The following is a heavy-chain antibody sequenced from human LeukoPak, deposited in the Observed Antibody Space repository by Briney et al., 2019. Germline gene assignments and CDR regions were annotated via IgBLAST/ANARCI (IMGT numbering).Heavy chain of an antibody. CDR3: AKDLSYTSGASDH. CDR1: GLTFSAFA. Sequence: GGSLRLSCAATGLTFSAFAMTWVRQAPGKGLEWVSTITDDGYNTYSADSVKGRITFSRDNSKNTLSLQLRSLRAEDTAVYYCAKDLSYTSGASDHWGQGTLVTVSS. J-gene: IGHJ4*02. CDR2: ITDDGYNT. V-gene: IGHV3-23*01. D-gene: IGHD6-19*01.